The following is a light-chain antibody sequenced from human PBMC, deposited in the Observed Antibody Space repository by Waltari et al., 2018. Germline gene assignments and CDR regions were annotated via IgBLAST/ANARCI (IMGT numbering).Light chain of an antibody. CDR2: DAS. J-gene: IGKJ4*01. Sequence: EIVLTQSPATLSLSPGERATLSCRASQSVGNYLAWYRQKPCQAPRLLIFDASNRATGIPARFSGSGSGTDFTLTISSLEPADFAVYYCQQRSNWSPALTFGGGTRVEIK. CDR1: QSVGNY. V-gene: IGKV3-11*01. CDR3: QQRSNWSPALT.